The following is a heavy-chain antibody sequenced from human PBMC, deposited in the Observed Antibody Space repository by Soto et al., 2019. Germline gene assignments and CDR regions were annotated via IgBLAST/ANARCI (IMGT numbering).Heavy chain of an antibody. J-gene: IGHJ4*02. D-gene: IGHD1-26*01. Sequence: SETLSLTCTVSGGSISSYYWSWIRQPPGKGLEWIGYIYYSGSTNYNPSLKSRVTITVDTSKNQFSLKLSSVTAADTAVYYCARDRTSGIFDYWGQGTLVTVSS. CDR3: ARDRTSGIFDY. CDR2: IYYSGST. V-gene: IGHV4-59*12. CDR1: GGSISSYY.